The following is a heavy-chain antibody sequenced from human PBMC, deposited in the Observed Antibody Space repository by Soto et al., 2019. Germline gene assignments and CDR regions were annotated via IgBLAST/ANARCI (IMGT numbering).Heavy chain of an antibody. CDR2: IYYSGST. CDR1: GGSISSSSYY. J-gene: IGHJ6*02. CDR3: AGLEYSSSDDYYYYGMDV. Sequence: PSETLSLTCTVSGGSISSSSYYWGWIRQPPGKGLEWIGSIYYSGSTYYNPSLKSRVTISVDTSKNQFSLKLSSVTAADTAVYYCAGLEYSSSDDYYYYGMDVWGQGTTVT. D-gene: IGHD6-6*01. V-gene: IGHV4-39*01.